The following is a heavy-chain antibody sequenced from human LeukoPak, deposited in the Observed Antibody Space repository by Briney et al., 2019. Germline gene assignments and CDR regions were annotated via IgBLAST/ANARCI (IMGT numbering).Heavy chain of an antibody. J-gene: IGHJ4*02. CDR2: ISGSGGST. CDR3: AKVAHYYGSGSYYEYYFDY. D-gene: IGHD3-10*01. CDR1: GFTFSSYG. V-gene: IGHV3-23*01. Sequence: HTGRSLRLSCAASGFTFSSYGMHWVRQAPGKGLEWVSAISGSGGSTYYADSVKGRFTISRDNSKNTLYLQMNSLRAEDTAVYYCAKVAHYYGSGSYYEYYFDYWGQGTLVTVSS.